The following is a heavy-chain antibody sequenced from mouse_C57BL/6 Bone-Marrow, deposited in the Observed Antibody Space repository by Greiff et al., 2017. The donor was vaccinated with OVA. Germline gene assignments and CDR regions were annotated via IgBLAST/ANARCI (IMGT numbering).Heavy chain of an antibody. CDR1: GFSLTSYG. V-gene: IGHV2-5*01. CDR2: IWRGGST. J-gene: IGHJ4*01. D-gene: IGHD2-1*01. CDR3: AKGAFYCSYYYAMDY. Sequence: QVQLQQSGPGLVQPSQSLSITCTVSGFSLTSYGVHWVRQSPGKGLEWLGVIWRGGSTDYNAAFMSRLSITKDNSKSQVFFKMNSLQADDTAIYYCAKGAFYCSYYYAMDYWGQGTSVTVSS.